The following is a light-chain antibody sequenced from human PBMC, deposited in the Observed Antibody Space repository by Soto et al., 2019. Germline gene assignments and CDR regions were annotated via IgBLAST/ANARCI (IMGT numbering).Light chain of an antibody. CDR2: LEGSGSY. Sequence: QPVLTQSSSASASLGSSVKLTCTLSSGHSSYIIAWHQQQPGKAPRYLMKLEGSGSYNKGSGVPDRFSGSSSGADRYLTIPHLQFEDEADYYCETWDSNTHVFGGGTKLTVL. J-gene: IGLJ3*02. CDR3: ETWDSNTHV. CDR1: SGHSSYI. V-gene: IGLV4-60*02.